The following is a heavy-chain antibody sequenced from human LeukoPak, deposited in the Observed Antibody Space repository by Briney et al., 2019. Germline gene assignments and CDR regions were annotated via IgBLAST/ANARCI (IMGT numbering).Heavy chain of an antibody. CDR1: GYTFTSYY. CDR3: AREYEYCTNGVCYQEYYFDY. Sequence: ASVKVSCKASGYTFTSYYMHWVRQAPGQGLEWMGIINPSGGSTSYAQKFQGRVTMTTDTSTSTAYMELRSLRSDDTAVYYCAREYEYCTNGVCYQEYYFDYWGQGTLVTVSS. V-gene: IGHV1-46*01. D-gene: IGHD2-8*01. CDR2: INPSGGST. J-gene: IGHJ4*02.